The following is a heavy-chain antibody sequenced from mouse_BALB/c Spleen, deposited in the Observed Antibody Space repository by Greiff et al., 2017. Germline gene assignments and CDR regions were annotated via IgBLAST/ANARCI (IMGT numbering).Heavy chain of an antibody. V-gene: IGHV3-2*02. CDR3: ARGRYYGTYWYFDV. J-gene: IGHJ1*01. CDR1: GYSITSDYA. Sequence: EVKLVESGPGLVKPSQSLSLTCTVTGYSITSDYAWNWIRQFPGNKLEWMGYISYSGSTSYNPSLKSRISITRDTSKNQFFLQLNSVTTEDTATYYCARGRYYGTYWYFDVWGAGTTVTVSS. D-gene: IGHD1-2*01. CDR2: ISYSGST.